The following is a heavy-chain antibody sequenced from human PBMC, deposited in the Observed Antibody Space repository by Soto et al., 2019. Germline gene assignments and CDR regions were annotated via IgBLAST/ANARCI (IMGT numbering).Heavy chain of an antibody. CDR1: GFTFSSYA. CDR2: ISGSGGST. V-gene: IGHV3-23*01. Sequence: RLSCAASGFTFSSYAMSWVRQAPGKGLEWVSAISGSGGSTYYADSVKGRFTISRDNSKNTLYLQMNSLRAEDTAVYYCAKDLSRHHYDFWSEYYFDYWGQGTLVTVSS. D-gene: IGHD3-3*01. CDR3: AKDLSRHHYDFWSEYYFDY. J-gene: IGHJ4*02.